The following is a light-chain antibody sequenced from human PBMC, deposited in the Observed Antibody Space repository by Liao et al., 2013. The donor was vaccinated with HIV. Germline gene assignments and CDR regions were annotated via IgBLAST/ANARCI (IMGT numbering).Light chain of an antibody. Sequence: SYELTQPSSVSVSPGQTARITCSGDVLAKKYARWFQQKPGQAPVLVIYKDSERPSGIPERFSGSNSGNTATLTISGTQAMDEADYYCQAWDSSTSVVFGGGTKLTVL. V-gene: IGLV3-27*01. CDR1: VLAKKY. CDR2: KDS. J-gene: IGLJ2*01. CDR3: QAWDSSTSVV.